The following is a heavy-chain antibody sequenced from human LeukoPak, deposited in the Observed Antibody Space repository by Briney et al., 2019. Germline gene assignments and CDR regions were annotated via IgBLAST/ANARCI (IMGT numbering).Heavy chain of an antibody. CDR1: GGSISSSSYY. Sequence: SETLSLTCTVSGGSISSSSYYWGWIRQPPGKGLEWIGSIYYSGSTYYNPSLKSRVTISVDTSKNQFSLKLSSVTAADTAVYYCASPGTVAVAGPLEYWGQGTLVTVSS. CDR2: IYYSGST. V-gene: IGHV4-39*01. D-gene: IGHD6-19*01. J-gene: IGHJ4*02. CDR3: ASPGTVAVAGPLEY.